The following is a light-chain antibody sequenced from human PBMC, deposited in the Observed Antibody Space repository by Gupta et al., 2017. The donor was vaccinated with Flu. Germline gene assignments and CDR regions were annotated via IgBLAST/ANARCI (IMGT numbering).Light chain of an antibody. V-gene: IGLV3-1*01. CDR2: EIY. Sequence: GVSLGEKYPSWYQQRPGQSPLLVIFEIYRRPSGIPERFSGSISGNTATLTISGTPAMDEADYYCQAWDSDSAEVVFGGGTKLTVL. CDR1: SLGEKY. CDR3: QAWDSDSAEVV. J-gene: IGLJ2*01.